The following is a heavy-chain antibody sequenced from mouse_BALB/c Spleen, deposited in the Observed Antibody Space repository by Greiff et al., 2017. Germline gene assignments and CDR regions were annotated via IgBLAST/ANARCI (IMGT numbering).Heavy chain of an antibody. V-gene: IGHV5-17*02. CDR1: GFTFSSFG. J-gene: IGHJ4*01. CDR2: ISSGSSTI. Sequence: EVQVVESGGGLVQPGGSRKLSCAASGFTFSSFGMHWVRQAPEKGLEWVAYISSGSSTIYYADTVKGRFTISRDNPKNTLFLQMTSLRSEDTAMYYCARKGSSYAMDYWGQGTSVTVSS. D-gene: IGHD1-1*01. CDR3: ARKGSSYAMDY.